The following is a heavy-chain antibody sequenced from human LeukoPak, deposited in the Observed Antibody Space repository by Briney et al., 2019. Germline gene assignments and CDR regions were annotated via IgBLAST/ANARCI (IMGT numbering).Heavy chain of an antibody. D-gene: IGHD4-11*01. Sequence: KTSETLSLTCAVSGVSISSGGYSWSWIRQPPGKGLEWIGYIYHSGSTYYNPSLKSRVTISVDTSKNQFSLKLSSVTAADTAVYYCAREGYSNYGGGYYYYYMDVWGKGTTVTVSS. CDR3: AREGYSNYGGGYYYYYMDV. J-gene: IGHJ6*03. CDR1: GVSISSGGYS. V-gene: IGHV4-30-2*01. CDR2: IYHSGST.